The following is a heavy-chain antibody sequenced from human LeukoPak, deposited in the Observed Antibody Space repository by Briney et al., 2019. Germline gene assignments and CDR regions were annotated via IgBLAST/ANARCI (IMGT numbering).Heavy chain of an antibody. V-gene: IGHV3-15*01. CDR1: GFTFSNAW. CDR3: TTGRGIQLWTRNPFDP. Sequence: GGSLRLSCAASGFTFSNAWMSWVRQAPGKGLEWVGRIKSKTDGGTTDYAAPVKGRFTISRDDSKNTLYLQMNSLKTEDTAVYYCTTGRGIQLWTRNPFDPWGQGTLVTVSS. J-gene: IGHJ5*02. CDR2: IKSKTDGGTT. D-gene: IGHD5-18*01.